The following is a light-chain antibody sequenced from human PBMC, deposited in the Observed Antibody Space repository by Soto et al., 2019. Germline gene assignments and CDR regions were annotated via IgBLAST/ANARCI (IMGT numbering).Light chain of an antibody. V-gene: IGKV1-5*01. CDR3: HQYNYLHT. Sequence: DIQMTQSPSSLSASLGDRVTISCRASQGISTYLAWYQQKPGKAPTLLISDVSRLESGDPSRFSGSGSGTQFTLTISGLQPDDFATYYCHQYNYLHTFGQGTKLEIK. CDR1: QGISTY. CDR2: DVS. J-gene: IGKJ2*01.